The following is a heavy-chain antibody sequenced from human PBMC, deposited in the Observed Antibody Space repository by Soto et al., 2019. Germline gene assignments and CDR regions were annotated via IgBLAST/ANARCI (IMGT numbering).Heavy chain of an antibody. Sequence: EVQLVESGGGLVQPGGSLRLSCAASGFTVTSSWMHWVRQGPGRELEWVSRIHSDGSRTTYADSVKGRFTISRDNAKNTLYLQMNSLRVEDTAVYYCARGGGKSLDVW. CDR1: GFTVTSSW. J-gene: IGHJ6*01. CDR2: IHSDGSRT. V-gene: IGHV3-74*01. D-gene: IGHD2-15*01. CDR3: ARGGGKSLDV.